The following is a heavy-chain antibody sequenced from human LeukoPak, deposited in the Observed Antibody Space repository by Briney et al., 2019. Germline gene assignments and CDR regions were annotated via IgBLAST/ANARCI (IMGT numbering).Heavy chain of an antibody. V-gene: IGHV4-59*01. D-gene: IGHD1-26*01. Sequence: SETLSLTCTVSGGSISSYYWSWVRQPPGKGLEWIGYIYYSGSTNYNPSLKSRVTISVDTSKNQFSLKPSSVTAADTAVYYCARGGGSYYEYWGQGTLVTVSS. CDR3: ARGGGSYYEY. J-gene: IGHJ4*02. CDR2: IYYSGST. CDR1: GGSISSYY.